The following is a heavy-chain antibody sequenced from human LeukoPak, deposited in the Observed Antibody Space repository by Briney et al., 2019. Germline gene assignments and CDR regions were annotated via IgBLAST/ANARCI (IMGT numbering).Heavy chain of an antibody. V-gene: IGHV1-18*01. CDR2: ISAYNGNT. D-gene: IGHD2-2*01. J-gene: IGHJ4*02. Sequence: ASVKVSCKASGYTFTSYGISLVRQAPGQGLEWMGWISAYNGNTNYAQKLQGRVTMTTDTSTSTAYMELRSLRSDDAAVYYCARDIGEGDIVVVPAALDYWGQGTLVTVSS. CDR1: GYTFTSYG. CDR3: ARDIGEGDIVVVPAALDY.